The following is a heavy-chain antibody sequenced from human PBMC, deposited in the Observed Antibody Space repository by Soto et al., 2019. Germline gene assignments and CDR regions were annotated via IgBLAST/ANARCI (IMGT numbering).Heavy chain of an antibody. V-gene: IGHV1-3*01. CDR3: ARDLGDCTNGVCYMAC. D-gene: IGHD2-8*01. Sequence: ASVKVSCKASGYTFTSYAMHWVRQAPGQRLEWMGWINAGNGNTKYSQKFQGRVTITRDTSASTAYMELSSLRSEDTAVYYCARDLGDCTNGVCYMACWGQGTLVTVSS. J-gene: IGHJ4*02. CDR2: INAGNGNT. CDR1: GYTFTSYA.